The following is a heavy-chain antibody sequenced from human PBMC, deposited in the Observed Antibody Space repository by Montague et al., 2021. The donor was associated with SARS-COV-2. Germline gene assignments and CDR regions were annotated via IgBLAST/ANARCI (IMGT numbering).Heavy chain of an antibody. J-gene: IGHJ6*02. CDR2: TNDSGRT. V-gene: IGHV4-34*01. CDR1: GGSFSGYY. CDR3: ARGYCSGSGCYYYYGMDV. Sequence: SETLSLTCAVYGGSFSGYYWRWIRQPPGRGLEWIGETNDSGRTNYNPSLKGRVTISVDTSKNQFSLRLSSVTTAETAVYYCARGYCSGSGCYYYYGMDVWGQGTTVTVSS. D-gene: IGHD2-15*01.